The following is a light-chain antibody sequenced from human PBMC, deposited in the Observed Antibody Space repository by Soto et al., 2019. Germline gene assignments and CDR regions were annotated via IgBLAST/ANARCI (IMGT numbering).Light chain of an antibody. J-gene: IGKJ1*01. V-gene: IGKV3-20*01. CDR3: QQYDTSPRT. CDR2: GAS. Sequence: EIVLTQSPGTLSLSPGERATLSCRASQSVRSNYLAWYQQKLGQAPRLLIYGASSRATGIPDRFSGSGSGTDFTLTISRLEPEDFAVYYYQQYDTSPRTFGQGTKVEIK. CDR1: QSVRSNY.